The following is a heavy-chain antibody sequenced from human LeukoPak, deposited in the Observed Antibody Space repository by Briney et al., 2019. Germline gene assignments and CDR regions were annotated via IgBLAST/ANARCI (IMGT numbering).Heavy chain of an antibody. D-gene: IGHD3-10*01. CDR2: IIPIFGTA. CDR1: GYTFTGYY. CDR3: ARGTYYYGSGSWD. J-gene: IGHJ4*02. V-gene: IGHV1-69*13. Sequence: ASVKVSCKASGYTFTGYYIHWVRQAPGQGLEWMGGIIPIFGTANYAQKFQGRVTITADESTSTAYMELSSLRSEDTAVYYCARGTYYYGSGSWDWGQGTLATVSS.